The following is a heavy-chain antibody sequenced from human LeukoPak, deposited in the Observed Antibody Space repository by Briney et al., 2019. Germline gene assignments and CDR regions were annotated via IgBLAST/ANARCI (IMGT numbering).Heavy chain of an antibody. V-gene: IGHV3-21*01. CDR1: GFTFSSYS. J-gene: IGHJ4*02. D-gene: IGHD3-9*01. CDR2: ISSSSSDI. CDR3: ARDRVARYFDREFDY. Sequence: PGGSLRLSCAASGFTFSSYSMNWVRQAPGKGLEWVSSISSSSSDIYYADSVKGRFTISRDNAKNSLYLQMNSLRAEDTAVYYCARDRVARYFDREFDYWGQGTLVTVSS.